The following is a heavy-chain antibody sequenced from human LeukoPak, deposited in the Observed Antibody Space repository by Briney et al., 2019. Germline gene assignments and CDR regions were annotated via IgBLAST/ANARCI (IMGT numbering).Heavy chain of an antibody. CDR2: IRYDGSNK. CDR3: AKDGQWLPRPGYFDY. D-gene: IGHD6-19*01. V-gene: IGHV3-30*02. CDR1: GFTFSSYG. J-gene: IGHJ4*02. Sequence: GGSLRLSCAASGFTFSSYGMHWVRQAPGKGLEWVAFIRYDGSNKYYADSVKGRFTISRDNSKNTLYLQMNSLRAEDTAVYYCAKDGQWLPRPGYFDYWGQGTLVTVSS.